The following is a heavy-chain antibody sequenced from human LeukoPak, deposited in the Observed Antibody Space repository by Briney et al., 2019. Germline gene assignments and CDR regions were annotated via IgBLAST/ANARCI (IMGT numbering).Heavy chain of an antibody. V-gene: IGHV3-9*03. J-gene: IGHJ3*02. CDR1: GFTFDDYA. Sequence: GGSLRLSCAASGFTFDDYAMHWVRQAPGKGLEWVSGISWNSGSIGYADSVKGRFTISGDNAKNSLYLQMNSLRAEDMALYYCAKASSTVPAAMSDAFDIWGQGTMVTVSS. CDR3: AKASSTVPAAMSDAFDI. D-gene: IGHD2-2*01. CDR2: ISWNSGSI.